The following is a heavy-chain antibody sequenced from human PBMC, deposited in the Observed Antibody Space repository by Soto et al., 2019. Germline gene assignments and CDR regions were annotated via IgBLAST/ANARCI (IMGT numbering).Heavy chain of an antibody. V-gene: IGHV5-51*01. J-gene: IGHJ4*02. CDR2: IYPGDSDT. CDR3: ARQGRGGYYPFDY. D-gene: IGHD3-3*01. Sequence: VWVRQMPGKGLEWMGIIYPGDSDTRYSPSFQGQVTISADKSISTAYLQWSSLKASDTAMYYCARQGRGGYYPFDYWGQGTLVTVSS.